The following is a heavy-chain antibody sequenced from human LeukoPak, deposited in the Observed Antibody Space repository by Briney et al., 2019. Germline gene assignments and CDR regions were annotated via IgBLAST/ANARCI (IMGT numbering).Heavy chain of an antibody. V-gene: IGHV3-30-3*01. CDR1: GFTFSSYA. Sequence: GGSLRLSCAASGFTFSSYAMHWVRQAPGKGLEWVAVISYDGSNKYYADSVKGRFTISRDNSKNTLYLQMNSLRAEDTAVYYCAKDSPGLWFGESLGSYYFDYWGQGTLVTVSS. J-gene: IGHJ4*02. CDR2: ISYDGSNK. CDR3: AKDSPGLWFGESLGSYYFDY. D-gene: IGHD3-10*01.